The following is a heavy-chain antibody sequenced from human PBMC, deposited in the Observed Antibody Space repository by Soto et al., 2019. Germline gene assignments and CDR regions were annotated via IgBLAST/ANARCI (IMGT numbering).Heavy chain of an antibody. CDR1: GGSISSYY. V-gene: IGHV4-59*01. CDR3: ARGTVIKGVDY. CDR2: IYYSGST. D-gene: IGHD3-16*02. Sequence: SETLSLTCTVSGGSISSYYWSWIRQPPGKGLEWIGYIYYSGSTNYNPSLKSRVTISVDTSKNQFSLKLSSVTAADTAVYYCARGTVIKGVDYWGQGTLVTVSS. J-gene: IGHJ4*02.